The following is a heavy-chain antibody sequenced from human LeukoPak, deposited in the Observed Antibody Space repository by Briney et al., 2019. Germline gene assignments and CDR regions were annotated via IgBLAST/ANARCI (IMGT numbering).Heavy chain of an antibody. Sequence: ASVKVSCKASGYTFTGYYMHWVRQAPGQGLEWMGWINPNSGGTNYAQKFQGWVTMTRDTSISTAYMELSRLRSDDTAVYYCARDGSGSPGSSFDYWGQGTLVTVSS. CDR2: INPNSGGT. CDR3: ARDGSGSPGSSFDY. CDR1: GYTFTGYY. V-gene: IGHV1-2*04. J-gene: IGHJ4*02. D-gene: IGHD3-3*01.